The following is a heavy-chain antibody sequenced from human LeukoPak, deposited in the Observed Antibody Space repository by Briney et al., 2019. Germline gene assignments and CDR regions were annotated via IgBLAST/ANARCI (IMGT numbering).Heavy chain of an antibody. Sequence: EPGGSLRLSCAASGFTFSSYDMHWVRQATGKGLEWVSAIGTAGDTYYPGSVKGRFTISRENAKNSLYLQMNSLRAGDTAVYYCAREEAGTGAFDIWGQGTMVTVSS. CDR3: AREEAGTGAFDI. V-gene: IGHV3-13*01. CDR2: IGTAGDT. D-gene: IGHD6-13*01. J-gene: IGHJ3*02. CDR1: GFTFSSYD.